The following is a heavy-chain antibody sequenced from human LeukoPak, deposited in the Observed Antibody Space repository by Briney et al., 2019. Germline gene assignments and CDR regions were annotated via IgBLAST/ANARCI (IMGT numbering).Heavy chain of an antibody. J-gene: IGHJ5*02. V-gene: IGHV1-2*02. Sequence: ASVKVSCKASGYTFTAYYIHWVRQAPGQGLEWMGWINPNSGGTNYAQKFQGRVTLTRDTSISTASMELSGLRSDDTAVYFCARGNLYFSNVNSWFDPWGQGTLVIVSS. CDR3: ARGNLYFSNVNSWFDP. D-gene: IGHD4-11*01. CDR2: INPNSGGT. CDR1: GYTFTAYY.